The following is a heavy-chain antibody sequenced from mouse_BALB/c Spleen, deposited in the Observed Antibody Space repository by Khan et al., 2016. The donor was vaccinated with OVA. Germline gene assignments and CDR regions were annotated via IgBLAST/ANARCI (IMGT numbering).Heavy chain of an antibody. Sequence: EVKLLESGPGLVKPSQSLSLTCTVTGYSITSDYAWNWIRQFPGNKLEWMGYISYSGSTNYNPSLKSRISITRDTSKNQFFLQLNSVTTEDTATYYCARDGSRYYYAMDYWGQGTSVTVSS. J-gene: IGHJ4*01. CDR1: GYSITSDYA. D-gene: IGHD2-3*01. CDR2: ISYSGST. CDR3: ARDGSRYYYAMDY. V-gene: IGHV3-2*02.